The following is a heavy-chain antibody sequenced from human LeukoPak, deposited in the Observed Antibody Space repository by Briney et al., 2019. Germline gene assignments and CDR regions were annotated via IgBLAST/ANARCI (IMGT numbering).Heavy chain of an antibody. Sequence: GGSLRLSCAVSGFAFGSEAMSWVRQSPARGLEWVASTSPGGGTTYYADYVRGRFAISRDNAKNSMYLQMNSLRAEDTAVYYCARGKYDSSPFLQHWGQGTLVTVSS. CDR3: ARGKYDSSPFLQH. V-gene: IGHV3-23*01. D-gene: IGHD3-22*01. CDR1: GFAFGSEA. CDR2: TSPGGGTT. J-gene: IGHJ1*01.